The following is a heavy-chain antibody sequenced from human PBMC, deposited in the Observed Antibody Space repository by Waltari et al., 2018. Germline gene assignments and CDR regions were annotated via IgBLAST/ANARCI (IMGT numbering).Heavy chain of an antibody. CDR3: ARDRWGESHGYGY. Sequence: QVQLVQSGVEVKKPGASVRGSGKASGYTFTVYYLHWIRQAPGQGPEWMGWINPNNGATHYAQKFQGRVTMTRDTSINTAYLEVTSDDTAVYFCARDRWGESHGYGYWGRGTLVTVSS. J-gene: IGHJ4*02. D-gene: IGHD7-27*01. V-gene: IGHV1-2*02. CDR1: GYTFTVYY. CDR2: INPNNGAT.